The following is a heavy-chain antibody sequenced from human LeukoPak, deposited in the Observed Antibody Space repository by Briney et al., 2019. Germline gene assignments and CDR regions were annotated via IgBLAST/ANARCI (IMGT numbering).Heavy chain of an antibody. CDR1: GYTFTSYY. D-gene: IGHD3-3*01. CDR3: ARAGVYPPTTDYDFWSGYYASDFDY. Sequence: GASVKVSCKASGYTFTSYYMHWVRQAPGQGLEWMGIINPSGGSTSYAQKFQGRVTMTRDTSTSTAYMELRSLRSDDTAVYYCARAGVYPPTTDYDFWSGYYASDFDYWGQGTLVTVSS. J-gene: IGHJ4*02. V-gene: IGHV1-46*01. CDR2: INPSGGST.